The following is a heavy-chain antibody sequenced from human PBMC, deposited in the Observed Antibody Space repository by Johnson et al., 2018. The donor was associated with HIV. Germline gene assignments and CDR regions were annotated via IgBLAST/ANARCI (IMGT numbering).Heavy chain of an antibody. Sequence: VQLVESGGGLVQPGGSLRLSCGASGFTFSNYMNWVRQAPGKGLEWVSLIFSVGNTYYADSVKGRFTISRDNSNNMVYLQMNRLRPEDTAVYYCAKIRRAYYEDAFDMWGQGTMVTVSS. CDR3: AKIRRAYYEDAFDM. J-gene: IGHJ3*02. CDR2: IFSVGNT. CDR1: GFTFSNY. V-gene: IGHV3-66*02. D-gene: IGHD3-22*01.